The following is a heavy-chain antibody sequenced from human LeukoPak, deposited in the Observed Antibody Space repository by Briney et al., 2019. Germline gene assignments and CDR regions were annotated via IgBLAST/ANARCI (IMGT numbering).Heavy chain of an antibody. CDR1: GFTFSSYG. Sequence: GGSLRLSCAASGFTFSSYGMHGVRQAPGKGLEWVAVIWYDGSNKYYADSVKGRFTISRDNSKNTLYLQMNSLRAEDTAVYYCARDTGATSGNPFDYWGQGTLVTVSS. J-gene: IGHJ4*02. D-gene: IGHD1-1*01. V-gene: IGHV3-33*01. CDR3: ARDTGATSGNPFDY. CDR2: IWYDGSNK.